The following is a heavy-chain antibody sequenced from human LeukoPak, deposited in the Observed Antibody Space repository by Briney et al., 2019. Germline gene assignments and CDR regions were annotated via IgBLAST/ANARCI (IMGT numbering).Heavy chain of an antibody. CDR2: IKQDGSEK. V-gene: IGHV3-7*01. Sequence: GGSLRLSCAASGFTFSSYWMSWVRQAPGKGLEWVANIKQDGSEKYYVDSVKGRFTISRDNAKNSLYLQMNSLRAEDTAVYYCAREDYDILTGYGWFDHWGQGTLVTVSS. D-gene: IGHD3-9*01. CDR3: AREDYDILTGYGWFDH. J-gene: IGHJ5*02. CDR1: GFTFSSYW.